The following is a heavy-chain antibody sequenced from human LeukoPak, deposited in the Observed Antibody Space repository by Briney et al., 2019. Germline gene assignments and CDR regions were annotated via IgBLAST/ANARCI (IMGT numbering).Heavy chain of an antibody. Sequence: PGGSLRLSCAASGFNFRSYSMNWVRQAPGKGLEWVSYISSSSSTIYYADSVKGRFTISRDNAKNSLYLQMNSLRAEDTAVYYCARGGGDYYYYYMDVWGKGTTVTVSS. D-gene: IGHD3-16*01. CDR3: ARGGGDYYYYYMDV. V-gene: IGHV3-48*01. J-gene: IGHJ6*03. CDR1: GFNFRSYS. CDR2: ISSSSSTI.